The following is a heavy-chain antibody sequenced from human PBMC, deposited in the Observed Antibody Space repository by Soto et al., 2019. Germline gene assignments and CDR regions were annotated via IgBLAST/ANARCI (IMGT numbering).Heavy chain of an antibody. CDR2: ISAYNGNT. J-gene: IGHJ4*02. V-gene: IGHV1-18*01. CDR3: AADDYGDYGGSTFDY. D-gene: IGHD4-17*01. CDR1: GYTFTSYG. Sequence: SVKVSCKASGYTFTSYGISWVRQAPGQGLEWMGWISAYNGNTNYAQKLQGRVTMTTDTSTSTAYMELRSLRSDDTAVYYCAADDYGDYGGSTFDYWGQRTRVTVSS.